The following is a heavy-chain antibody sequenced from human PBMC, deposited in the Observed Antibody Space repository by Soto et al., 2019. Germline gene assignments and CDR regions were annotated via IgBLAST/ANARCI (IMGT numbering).Heavy chain of an antibody. D-gene: IGHD2-2*01. J-gene: IGHJ5*02. V-gene: IGHV3-30-3*01. CDR2: ISYDGNNR. CDR1: GFTFSNYA. Sequence: QVQLVESGGGVVQPGRSLRLSCAASGFTFSNYAMHWVRQAPGKGLEWVTIISYDGNNRYYADSVKGRFTISRDNSKNTLYLQMNSLRAEDTAVYYCARDGAVYSSSTSCRTDWFDPWGQGTLVTVSS. CDR3: ARDGAVYSSSTSCRTDWFDP.